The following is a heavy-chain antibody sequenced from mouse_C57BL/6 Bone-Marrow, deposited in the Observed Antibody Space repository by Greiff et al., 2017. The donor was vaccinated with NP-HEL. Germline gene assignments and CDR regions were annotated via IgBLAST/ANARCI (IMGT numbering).Heavy chain of an antibody. Sequence: QVQLQQSGAELARPGASVKLSCKASGYTFTSSGISWVKQRPGQGLEWIGEIYPRSGNTYYNEKFKGKATLTADKSSSTAYMELRSLTSEDSAVYFCARRDITTVVAPGFAYWGQGTLVTVSA. J-gene: IGHJ3*01. D-gene: IGHD1-1*01. CDR1: GYTFTSSG. CDR3: ARRDITTVVAPGFAY. V-gene: IGHV1-81*01. CDR2: IYPRSGNT.